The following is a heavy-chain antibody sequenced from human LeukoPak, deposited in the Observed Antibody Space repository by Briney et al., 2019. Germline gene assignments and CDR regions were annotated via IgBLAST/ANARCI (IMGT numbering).Heavy chain of an antibody. V-gene: IGHV3-23*01. Sequence: GGSLRLSCAASGFTFSSYAMSWVRQAPGKGLEWVSAISGSGGSTYYADSVKGRFTISRDNSKNTLYLQMNSLRAEDTAVYYCAEQGYYDFWSGYPPYYYYGMDVWGQGTTVTVSS. CDR1: GFTFSSYA. J-gene: IGHJ6*02. CDR2: ISGSGGST. CDR3: AEQGYYDFWSGYPPYYYYGMDV. D-gene: IGHD3-3*01.